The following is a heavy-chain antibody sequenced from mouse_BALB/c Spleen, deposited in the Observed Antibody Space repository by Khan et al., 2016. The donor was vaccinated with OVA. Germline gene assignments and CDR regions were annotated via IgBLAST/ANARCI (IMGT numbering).Heavy chain of an antibody. CDR1: GYTFTDYS. CDR3: SSRDFDTLDS. V-gene: IGHV9-2-1*01. CDR2: INTATGEP. Sequence: QIQLVQSGPELKKPGETVKISCKASGYTFTDYSMHWVKQAPGQGLKWMGWINTATGEPTYADDFKGRFAFSLETSATTAYLQINNLKNEDTATYFCSSRDFDTLDSWGQGTSVTVSS. J-gene: IGHJ4*01.